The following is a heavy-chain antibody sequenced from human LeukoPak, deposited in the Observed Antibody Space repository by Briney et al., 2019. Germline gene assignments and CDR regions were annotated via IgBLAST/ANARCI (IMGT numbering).Heavy chain of an antibody. CDR2: IRSKAYGGTT. V-gene: IGHV3-49*04. CDR1: GFTFGDYA. CDR3: TSCSWYYYYGMDV. J-gene: IGHJ6*02. Sequence: GGSLRLSCTASGFTFGDYAMSWVRQAPGKGLEWVGFIRSKAYGGTTEYAASVKGRFTISRDDSKSIAYLQMNSLKTEDTAVYYCTSCSWYYYYGMDVWGQGTTVTVSS. D-gene: IGHD6-13*01.